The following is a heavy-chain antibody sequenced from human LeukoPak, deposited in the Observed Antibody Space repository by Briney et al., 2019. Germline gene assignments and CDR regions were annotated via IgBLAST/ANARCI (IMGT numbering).Heavy chain of an antibody. D-gene: IGHD6-6*01. Sequence: GGSLRLSCEASGFTFSRYWMHWVRHAPGKGLVWVSRINSDGSRTTYADSVKGRFTISRDNAKNTLYLQMNSLRAEDTAVYYCASLFLCYGCSSSSDSFNIWGQGTMVTVSS. V-gene: IGHV3-74*01. CDR2: INSDGSRT. CDR1: GFTFSRYW. J-gene: IGHJ3*02. CDR3: ASLFLCYGCSSSSDSFNI.